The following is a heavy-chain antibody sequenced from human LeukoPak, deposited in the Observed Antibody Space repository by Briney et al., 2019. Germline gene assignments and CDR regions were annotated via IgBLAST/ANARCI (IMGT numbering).Heavy chain of an antibody. CDR2: ISGSGGST. D-gene: IGHD3-3*01. CDR1: GFTFSSYE. J-gene: IGHJ4*02. V-gene: IGHV3-23*01. Sequence: PGRSLRLSCAASGFTFSSYEMNWVRQAPGKGLEWVSAISGSGGSTYYADSVKGRFTISRDNSKNTLYLQMNSLRAEDTAVYYCAKIFGSFDYWGQGTLVTVSS. CDR3: AKIFGSFDY.